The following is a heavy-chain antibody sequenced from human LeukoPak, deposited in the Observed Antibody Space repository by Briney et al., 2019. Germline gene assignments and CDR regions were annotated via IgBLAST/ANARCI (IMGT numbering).Heavy chain of an antibody. CDR3: AREVVGNYEGNWFDP. CDR2: IKQDGSEK. V-gene: IGHV3-7*01. J-gene: IGHJ5*02. Sequence: GGSLRLSCAASGFTVSSNYMSWVRQAPGKGLEWVANIKQDGSEKYYVDSVKGRFTISRDNAKNSLYLQMNSLRAEDTAVYYCAREVVGNYEGNWFDPWGQGTLVTVSS. D-gene: IGHD1-7*01. CDR1: GFTVSSNY.